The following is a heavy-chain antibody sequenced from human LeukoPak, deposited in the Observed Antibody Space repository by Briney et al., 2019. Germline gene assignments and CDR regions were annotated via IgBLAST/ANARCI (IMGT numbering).Heavy chain of an antibody. CDR2: INPSGGST. J-gene: IGHJ4*02. CDR1: GYIFTSYN. CDR3: ARFAVHRRITVAGQFGLDY. Sequence: ASVKVSCKASGYIFTSYNIYWVRQAPGQGLEWIGIINPSGGSTNYAQKFQGRVTMTRDTSTSTVYMELGSLRSEDTAVYYCARFAVHRRITVAGQFGLDYWGQGTLVSLSS. D-gene: IGHD6-19*01. V-gene: IGHV1-46*01.